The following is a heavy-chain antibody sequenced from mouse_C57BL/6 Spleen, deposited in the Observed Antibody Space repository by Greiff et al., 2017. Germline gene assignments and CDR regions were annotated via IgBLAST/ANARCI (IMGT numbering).Heavy chain of an antibody. D-gene: IGHD2-3*01. CDR3: ARAVYDGYYGYFDY. Sequence: VQLKDSGPELVKPGASVKIPCKASGYTFTDYNMDWVKQSHGKSLEWIGDINPNNGGTIYNQKFKGKATLTVDKSSSTAYLELRSLTSEDTAVYYCARAVYDGYYGYFDYWGQGTTLTVSS. V-gene: IGHV1-18*01. J-gene: IGHJ2*01. CDR2: INPNNGGT. CDR1: GYTFTDYN.